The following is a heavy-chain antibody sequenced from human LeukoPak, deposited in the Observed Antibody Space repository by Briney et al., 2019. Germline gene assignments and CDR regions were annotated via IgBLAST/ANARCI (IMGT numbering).Heavy chain of an antibody. D-gene: IGHD3-16*01. V-gene: IGHV3-30*18. J-gene: IGHJ5*02. CDR3: AKDLVWFDP. CDR2: ISYDGSNK. CDR1: GFTFSSYG. Sequence: GGSLRLSCAASGFTFSSYGMHWVRQAPGKGLEWVAVISYDGSNKYYADSVKGRFTISRDNSKNTLYLQMNSLRAEDTAVYYCAKDLVWFDPWAREPWSPSPQ.